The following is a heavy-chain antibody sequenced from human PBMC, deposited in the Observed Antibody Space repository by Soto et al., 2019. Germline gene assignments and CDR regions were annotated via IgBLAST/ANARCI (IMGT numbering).Heavy chain of an antibody. Sequence: EVQLVESGGGLVQPGGSLRLSCAASGFTFSTYSMIWVRQAPGKGLEWVSCISSSSSFIYYADSVKGRFTISRDNAKNSLYLEMNSLRAEDTAVYYCARVPSGIAYGPPDYRGQGTLVNVSS. J-gene: IGHJ4*02. D-gene: IGHD3-10*01. V-gene: IGHV3-21*01. CDR1: GFTFSTYS. CDR2: ISSSSSFI. CDR3: ARVPSGIAYGPPDY.